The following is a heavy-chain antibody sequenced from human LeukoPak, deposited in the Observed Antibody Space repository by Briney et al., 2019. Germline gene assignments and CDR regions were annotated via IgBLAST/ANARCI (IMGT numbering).Heavy chain of an antibody. CDR2: INHSGST. V-gene: IGHV4-34*01. D-gene: IGHD1-7*01. CDR3: ARVELMDEFDY. J-gene: IGHJ4*02. CDR1: GGSFSGYY. Sequence: PSETLSLTCAVYGGSFSGYYWSWIRQPPGKGLEWIGEINHSGSTNYNPSLKSRVTISVDTSKNQFSLKLSSVTAADTAVYYCARVELMDEFDYWGQGTLVTVSS.